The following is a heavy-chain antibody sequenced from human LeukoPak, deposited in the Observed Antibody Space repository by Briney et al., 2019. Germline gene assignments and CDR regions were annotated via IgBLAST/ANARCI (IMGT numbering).Heavy chain of an antibody. CDR1: AVTFSSYA. CDR3: ARNFGGVIDLDY. Sequence: PGGSLRLSCAASAVTFSSYAMSWVRQPPGKGLEWVSTISESGGTANYADPVKGRLIISRDNSKNTLYLQISSLSRADTAVYYCARNFGGVIDLDYWGQGTLVTVSS. CDR2: ISESGGTA. V-gene: IGHV3-23*01. J-gene: IGHJ4*02. D-gene: IGHD3-16*02.